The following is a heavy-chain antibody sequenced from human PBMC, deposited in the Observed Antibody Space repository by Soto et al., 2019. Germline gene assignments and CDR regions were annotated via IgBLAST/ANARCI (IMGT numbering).Heavy chain of an antibody. D-gene: IGHD3-10*01. Sequence: GESLKISCKGSGYSFTSYWIGWVRQMPGKGLEWMGIIYPGDSDTRYSPSFQGQVTISADKSISTAYLQWSSLKATDTAMYYCARIGYGSGSYYYYYSYMDVWGKGTTVTVSS. CDR1: GYSFTSYW. V-gene: IGHV5-51*01. CDR2: IYPGDSDT. J-gene: IGHJ6*03. CDR3: ARIGYGSGSYYYYYSYMDV.